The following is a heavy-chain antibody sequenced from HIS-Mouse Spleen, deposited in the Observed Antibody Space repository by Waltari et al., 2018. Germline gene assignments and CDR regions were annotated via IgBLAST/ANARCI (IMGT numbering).Heavy chain of an antibody. CDR3: AREGDSGSYFDY. V-gene: IGHV3-7*01. CDR2: IKQDGSEK. D-gene: IGHD1-26*01. Sequence: EVQLVESGGGLVQPGGSLRLSCAAAGFTFSSYWMRWDRQAPGKGLEWVANIKQDGSEKYYVDSVKGRFTISRDNAKNSLYLQMNSLRAEDTAVYYCAREGDSGSYFDYWGQGTLVTVSS. J-gene: IGHJ4*02. CDR1: GFTFSSYW.